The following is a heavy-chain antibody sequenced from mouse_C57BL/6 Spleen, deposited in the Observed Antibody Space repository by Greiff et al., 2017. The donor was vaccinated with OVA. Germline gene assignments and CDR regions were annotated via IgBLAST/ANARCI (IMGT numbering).Heavy chain of an antibody. V-gene: IGHV5-16*01. D-gene: IGHD3-2*02. CDR2: INYDGSST. Sequence: EVKLVESEGGLVQPGSSMKLSCTASGFTFSDYYMAWVRQVPEKGLEWVANINYDGSSTYYLDSLKSRFIISRDNAKNILYLQMSSLKSEDTATYYCAREGAQASMDYWGQGTSVTVSS. J-gene: IGHJ4*01. CDR3: AREGAQASMDY. CDR1: GFTFSDYY.